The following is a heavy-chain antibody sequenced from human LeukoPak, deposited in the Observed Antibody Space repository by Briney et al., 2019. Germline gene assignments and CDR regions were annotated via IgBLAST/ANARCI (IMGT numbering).Heavy chain of an antibody. V-gene: IGHV4-31*03. CDR3: ARAGPAAILNWFDP. J-gene: IGHJ5*02. CDR2: IYYSGST. CDR1: GGSISSGGYY. D-gene: IGHD2-2*02. Sequence: SETLSLTCTVSGGSISSGGYYWSWIRQHPGKGLEWIGYIYYSGSTYYNPSLKSRVTISVDTSKNQFSLKPSSVTAADTAVYYCARAGPAAILNWFDPWGQGTLVTVSS.